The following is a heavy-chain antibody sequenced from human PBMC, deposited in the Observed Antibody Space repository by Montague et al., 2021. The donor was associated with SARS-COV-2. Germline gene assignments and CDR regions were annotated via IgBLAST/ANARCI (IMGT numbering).Heavy chain of an antibody. V-gene: IGHV4-59*01. CDR1: GGSISSYY. CDR2: IYCSGST. J-gene: IGHJ4*02. CDR3: ARGGGYSGYGHDY. D-gene: IGHD5-12*01. Sequence: SETLSLTCTVSGGSISSYYWSWIRQPPGKGLEWIGYIYCSGSTNYNPSLKSRVTISVDTSKNQFSLKLSSVTAADTAVYYCARGGGYSGYGHDYWGQGTLVTVSS.